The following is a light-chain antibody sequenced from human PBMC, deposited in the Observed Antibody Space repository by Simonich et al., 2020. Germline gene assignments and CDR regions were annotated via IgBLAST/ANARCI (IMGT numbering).Light chain of an antibody. CDR3: LLSYSGARV. CDR1: TGAVTSGHY. V-gene: IGLV7-46*01. Sequence: QAVVTQEPSMTVSPGGTVTLTCGSSTGAVTSGHYPYWFQQKPGQAPRKLLYNTSNKHYWTPSRFSCSLLGGKAALTLSGAQPEDEAEYYCLLSYSGARVFGGGTKLTVL. J-gene: IGLJ3*02. CDR2: NTS.